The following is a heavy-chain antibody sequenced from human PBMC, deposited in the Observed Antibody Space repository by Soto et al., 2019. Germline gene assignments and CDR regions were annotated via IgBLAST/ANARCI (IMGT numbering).Heavy chain of an antibody. Sequence: GESLKISCKGSGYSFTSYWIGWVRQMPGKGLEWMGIIYPGDSDTRYSPSFQGQVTISADKSISTAYLQWSSLKASDTAMYYCARIAAGYYGSGSYYRPTPYYYYYMDVWGKGTTVTVSS. CDR1: GYSFTSYW. D-gene: IGHD3-10*01. CDR2: IYPGDSDT. J-gene: IGHJ6*03. CDR3: ARIAAGYYGSGSYYRPTPYYYYYMDV. V-gene: IGHV5-51*01.